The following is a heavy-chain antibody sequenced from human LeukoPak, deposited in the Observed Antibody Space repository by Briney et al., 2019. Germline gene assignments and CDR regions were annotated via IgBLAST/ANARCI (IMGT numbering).Heavy chain of an antibody. CDR2: IIPIFGTA. D-gene: IGHD3-22*01. CDR3: ARGGRRYYDSSGYSLRY. CDR1: GGTFSSYA. Sequence: ASVKVSCKASGGTFSSYAISWVRQAPGQGLEWMGGIIPIFGTANYAQKFQGRVTITADESTSTAYMELSSLRSEDTAVYYCARGGRRYYDSSGYSLRYWGQGTLVTVSS. J-gene: IGHJ4*02. V-gene: IGHV1-69*13.